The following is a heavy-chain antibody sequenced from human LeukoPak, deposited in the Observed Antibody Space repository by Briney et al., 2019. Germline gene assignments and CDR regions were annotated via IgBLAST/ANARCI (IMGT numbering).Heavy chain of an antibody. Sequence: SETLSLTCAVYGGSFSGYYWSWIRQPPGKGLEWIGEISHSGSTNYNPSLKSRVTISVDTSKNQFSLKLSSVTAADTAVYYCARGQTGYYDYVWGSYRYYFDYWGQGTLVTVSS. CDR3: ARGQTGYYDYVWGSYRYYFDY. D-gene: IGHD3-16*02. CDR2: ISHSGST. V-gene: IGHV4-34*01. CDR1: GGSFSGYY. J-gene: IGHJ4*02.